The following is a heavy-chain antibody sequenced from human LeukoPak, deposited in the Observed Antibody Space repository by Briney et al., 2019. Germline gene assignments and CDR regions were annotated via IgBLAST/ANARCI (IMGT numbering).Heavy chain of an antibody. CDR3: ATLAGSYYYDSSGYGYFDL. J-gene: IGHJ2*01. CDR2: INHSGST. CDR1: GDSFSDHF. Sequence: PSETLSLTCGVYGDSFSDHFWSWIRQPPGKGLEWIGEINHSGSTNHNPSLKSRVTISVDTSKNQFSLKLSSVTAADTAVYYCATLAGSYYYDSSGYGYFDLWGRGTLVTVSS. D-gene: IGHD3-22*01. V-gene: IGHV4-34*01.